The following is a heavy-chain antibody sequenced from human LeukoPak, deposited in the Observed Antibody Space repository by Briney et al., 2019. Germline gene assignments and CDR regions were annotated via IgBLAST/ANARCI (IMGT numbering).Heavy chain of an antibody. CDR1: GGSISSSSYY. J-gene: IGHJ5*02. CDR3: ARARVRYCSSTSCRVWFDP. Sequence: SETLSLTCTVSGGSISSSSYYWGWIRQPPGKGLEWIGSIYYSGSTYYNPSLKSRVTISVDTSKNQFSLKLSSVTAADTAVYYCARARVRYCSSTSCRVWFDPWGQGTLVTVSS. V-gene: IGHV4-39*07. CDR2: IYYSGST. D-gene: IGHD2-2*01.